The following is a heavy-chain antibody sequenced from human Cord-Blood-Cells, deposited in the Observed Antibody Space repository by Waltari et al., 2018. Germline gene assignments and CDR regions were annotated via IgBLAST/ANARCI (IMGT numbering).Heavy chain of an antibody. D-gene: IGHD5-18*01. Sequence: QVQLVQSGAEVKKPGASVKVSCKVSGYTLTALPMHWVRQAPGKGLEWMGGFDPEDGETIYAQKFQGRVTMTEDTSTDTAYMELSSLRSEDTAVYYCATVWDTAMLNWFDPWGQGTLVTVSS. CDR2: FDPEDGET. J-gene: IGHJ5*02. V-gene: IGHV1-24*01. CDR3: ATVWDTAMLNWFDP. CDR1: GYTLTALP.